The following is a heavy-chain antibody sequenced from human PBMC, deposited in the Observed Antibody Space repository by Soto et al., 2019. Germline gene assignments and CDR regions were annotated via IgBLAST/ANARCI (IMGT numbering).Heavy chain of an antibody. CDR2: IWYDGSNK. CDR3: ARAFGASRYDY. D-gene: IGHD2-15*01. J-gene: IGHJ4*02. V-gene: IGHV3-33*01. Sequence: PGGPLRLSRAASAFTPSPYALLWVRLAPEKGMEWVAVIWYDGSNKYYADSVKGRFTISRDNSKNTLYLQMNSLRAEDTAVYYFARAFGASRYDYWGQGTRVTGSS. CDR1: AFTPSPYA.